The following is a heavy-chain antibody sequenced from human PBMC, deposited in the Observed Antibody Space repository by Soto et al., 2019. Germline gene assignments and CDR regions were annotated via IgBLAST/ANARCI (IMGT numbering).Heavy chain of an antibody. CDR2: IIPKFATA. CDR1: GDTFRPYA. Sequence: GASVKVSCKASGDTFRPYAFSWVRQAHGQGVEWMGVIIPKFATAINAQKFQGRVTITADESTSTVNMELNSLRSEDTAIYYCARWGGSVEDTAFSGPFDFWGQGTLVTVSS. J-gene: IGHJ4*02. D-gene: IGHD5-18*01. CDR3: ARWGGSVEDTAFSGPFDF. V-gene: IGHV1-69*13.